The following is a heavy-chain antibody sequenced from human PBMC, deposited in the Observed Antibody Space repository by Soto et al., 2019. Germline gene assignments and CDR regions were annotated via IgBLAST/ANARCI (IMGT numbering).Heavy chain of an antibody. J-gene: IGHJ4*02. Sequence: GGSLRLSCAASGFTVSNNYMSWVRQAPGKGLEWVAVIYSGGNTYYADSVKGRFTISRDNSKNMLYLQMNNLRVEDTAVYYCVKELSLYYDSSGYEDWGQGILVTVAS. CDR2: IYSGGNT. V-gene: IGHV3-66*01. D-gene: IGHD3-22*01. CDR3: VKELSLYYDSSGYED. CDR1: GFTVSNNY.